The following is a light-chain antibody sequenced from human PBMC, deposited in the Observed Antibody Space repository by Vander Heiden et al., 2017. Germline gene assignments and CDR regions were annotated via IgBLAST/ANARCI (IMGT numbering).Light chain of an antibody. CDR2: GAS. J-gene: IGKJ1*01. CDR3: SQYRQA. CDR1: QSVSSSY. Sequence: EIVLTQSPGTLSLSPGERATLSCRASQSVSSSYLAWYQQKPGQAPRLLIYGASSRATGIPDRFSGSGSGTDFTLTISRLEPEDFAVYYCSQYRQAFGQGTKVEIK. V-gene: IGKV3-20*01.